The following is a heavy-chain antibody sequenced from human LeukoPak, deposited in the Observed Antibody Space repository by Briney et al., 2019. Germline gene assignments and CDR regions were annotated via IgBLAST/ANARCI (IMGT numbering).Heavy chain of an antibody. CDR2: INSDGSST. D-gene: IGHD6-13*01. J-gene: IGHJ5*02. Sequence: PGGSLRLSCAASGFTFSSYWMHWVRQAPGKGLVWVSRINSDGSSTSYADSVKGRFTISRDNAKNTLYLQMNSLRAEDTAVYYCARGWDSSSWRKNWFDPWGQGTLVTVSS. CDR3: ARGWDSSSWRKNWFDP. V-gene: IGHV3-74*01. CDR1: GFTFSSYW.